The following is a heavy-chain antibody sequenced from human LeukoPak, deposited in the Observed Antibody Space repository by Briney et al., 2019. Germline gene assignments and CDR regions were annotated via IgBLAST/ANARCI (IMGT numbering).Heavy chain of an antibody. D-gene: IGHD6-19*01. CDR2: IYSGGST. J-gene: IGHJ3*02. Sequence: PGGSLRLSCAASGFTVSSNYMSWVRQAPGKGLEWASVIYSGGSTYYADSVKGRFTISRDNSKNTLYLQMNSLRAEDTAVYYCARSSGWPKDGAFDIWGQGTMVTVSS. V-gene: IGHV3-53*01. CDR3: ARSSGWPKDGAFDI. CDR1: GFTVSSNY.